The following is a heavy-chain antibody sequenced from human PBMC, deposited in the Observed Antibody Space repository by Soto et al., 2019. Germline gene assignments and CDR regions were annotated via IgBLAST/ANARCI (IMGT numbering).Heavy chain of an antibody. CDR1: GLTFSTYA. CDR2: ISGNGANT. V-gene: IGHV3-23*01. D-gene: IGHD3-10*01. J-gene: IGHJ4*02. CDR3: AKDRPNYYGSGGGYYKAGGDY. Sequence: EVQLLGSGGGLVQPGGSLRLSCAASGLTFSTYAMSWVRQAPGKGLEWVSSISGNGANTYYTDSVKGRFIISRDNSTNTLFLQMNSLSDEDTALYYCAKDRPNYYGSGGGYYKAGGDYWGQGTLVTVSS.